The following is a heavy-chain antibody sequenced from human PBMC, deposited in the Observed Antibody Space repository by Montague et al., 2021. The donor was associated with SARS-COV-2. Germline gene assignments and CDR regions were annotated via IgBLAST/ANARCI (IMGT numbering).Heavy chain of an antibody. Sequence: SETLSLTCAVSGVSINNILFYWGWIRQSPGKGLEWIGNIYYGRSTYYNPSLKSRVTISVDTSKNQFSLNLISVTAADTSTYYCARHVVPWGGSCRNWYFDLWGRGTLVTVSS. D-gene: IGHD2-15*01. J-gene: IGHJ2*01. V-gene: IGHV4-39*01. CDR3: ARHVVPWGGSCRNWYFDL. CDR2: IYYGRST. CDR1: GVSINNILFY.